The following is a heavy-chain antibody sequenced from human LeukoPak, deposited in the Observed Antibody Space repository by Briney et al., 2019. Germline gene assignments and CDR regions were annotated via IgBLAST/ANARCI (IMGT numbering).Heavy chain of an antibody. CDR3: ASMYSSGWYAETS. CDR1: GFTFSSYS. D-gene: IGHD6-19*01. V-gene: IGHV3-21*01. J-gene: IGHJ4*02. CDR2: ISSSSSYI. Sequence: PGGSLRVSCAASGFTFSSYSMNWVRQAPGKGLEWVSSISSSSSYIYYADSVKGRFTISRDNAKNSLYLQMNSLRAEDTAVYYCASMYSSGWYAETSWGQGTLVTVSS.